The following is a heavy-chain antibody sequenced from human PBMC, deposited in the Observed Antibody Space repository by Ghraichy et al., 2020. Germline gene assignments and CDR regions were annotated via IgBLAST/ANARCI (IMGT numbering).Heavy chain of an antibody. CDR2: IYYSGST. J-gene: IGHJ4*02. D-gene: IGHD1-26*01. CDR1: GGSISSYY. CDR3: ARVVPVGATRSYIVIDY. Sequence: SETLSLTCTVSGGSISSYYWSWIRQPPGKGLEWIGYIYYSGSTNYNPSLKSRVTISVDTSKNQFSLKLSSVTAADTAVYYCARVVPVGATRSYIVIDYWGQGTLVTVSS. V-gene: IGHV4-59*01.